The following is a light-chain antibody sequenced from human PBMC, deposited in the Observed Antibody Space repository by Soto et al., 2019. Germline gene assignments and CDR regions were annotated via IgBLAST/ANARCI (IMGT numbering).Light chain of an antibody. Sequence: QSVLTQPPSASGTPGQRVTISCSGSSSNIGSNTVSWYQHLPGTAPKLLIYTNNQRPSWVPDRFSGSKSGTSASLAISGLQSEDKSDFYCAVWDDSLNGLVFGGGTKVTVL. CDR3: AVWDDSLNGLV. CDR2: TNN. J-gene: IGLJ2*01. CDR1: SSNIGSNT. V-gene: IGLV1-44*01.